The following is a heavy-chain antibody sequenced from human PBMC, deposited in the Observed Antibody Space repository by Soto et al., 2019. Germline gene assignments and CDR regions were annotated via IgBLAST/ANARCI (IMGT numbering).Heavy chain of an antibody. CDR3: ARPTDFYYYAMDV. Sequence: GASVKVSCKASDYTFTSFGINWVRQAPGQGLEWMGWISGYNGNTNYAQNLQDRVTMTRDTSTSTAYMELRSLRSDDTAVYYCARPTDFYYYAMDVWGQGTTVTVSS. J-gene: IGHJ6*02. CDR1: DYTFTSFG. CDR2: ISGYNGNT. V-gene: IGHV1-18*01.